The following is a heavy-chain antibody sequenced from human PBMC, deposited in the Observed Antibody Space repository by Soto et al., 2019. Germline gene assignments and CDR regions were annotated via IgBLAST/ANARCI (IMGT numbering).Heavy chain of an antibody. CDR1: GGTFSSYA. V-gene: IGHV1-69*13. CDR3: AILGPLGYGSGSYSPVTDY. J-gene: IGHJ4*02. D-gene: IGHD3-10*01. CDR2: IIPIFGTA. Sequence: SVKVSCKASGGTFSSYAISWVRQAPGRGLEWMGGIIPIFGTANYAQKFQGRVTITADESTSTAYMELSSLRSEDTAVYYCAILGPLGYGSGSYSPVTDYWGQGTLVTVSS.